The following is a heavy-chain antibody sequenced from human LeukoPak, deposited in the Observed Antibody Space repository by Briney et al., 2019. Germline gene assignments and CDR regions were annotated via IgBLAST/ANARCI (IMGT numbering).Heavy chain of an antibody. CDR1: GYTFTSYD. D-gene: IGHD3-16*01. CDR2: MNPNSGNT. Sequence: ASVKVSCKASGYTFTSYDINWVRQATGQGLEWMGWMNPNSGNTGYAQKFQGRVTITRNTSISTAYMELSSLRSDDTAVYYCARAPLWGGALNWFDPWGQGTLVTVSS. J-gene: IGHJ5*02. CDR3: ARAPLWGGALNWFDP. V-gene: IGHV1-8*03.